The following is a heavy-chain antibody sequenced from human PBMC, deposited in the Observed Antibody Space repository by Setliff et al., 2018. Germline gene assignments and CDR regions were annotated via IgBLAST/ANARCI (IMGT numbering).Heavy chain of an antibody. Sequence: GGSLRLSCTASGLSYTNDWVSWVRQAPGKGLEWLASINPHGSEKYYADSVKGRFTISRDNAKNSLSLQMNNLRVEDTAVYYCARGPLGDYADFYYYMDVWGMGTTVTVSS. CDR3: ARGPLGDYADFYYYMDV. V-gene: IGHV3-7*01. CDR1: GLSYTNDW. CDR2: INPHGSEK. J-gene: IGHJ6*03. D-gene: IGHD4-17*01.